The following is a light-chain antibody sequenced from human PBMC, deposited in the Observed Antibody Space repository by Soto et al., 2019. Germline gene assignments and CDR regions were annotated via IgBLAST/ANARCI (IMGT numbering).Light chain of an antibody. V-gene: IGLV2-14*01. CDR3: SSYTSSSTYV. CDR2: DVS. Sequence: QSALTQPASVSGSPGQSITISCTGTSSDVGGYNYVSWYQQHPGKAPKLMIYDVSTRPSGVSNRFSGSKSGNTASLTISGIQAEDEADYYCSSYTSSSTYVFGTGTKVTVL. CDR1: SSDVGGYNY. J-gene: IGLJ1*01.